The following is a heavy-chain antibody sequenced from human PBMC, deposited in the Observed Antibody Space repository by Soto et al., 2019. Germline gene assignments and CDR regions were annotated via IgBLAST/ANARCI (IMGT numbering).Heavy chain of an antibody. V-gene: IGHV3-11*01. Sequence: GGSLRLSCAASGFTFSDYYMSWIRQAPGKGLEWVSYISSSGSTIYYADSVKGRFTISRANAKNSLYLQMNSLRAEDTAVYYCARTTYSSSWYVIPTGQLDYWGQGTLVTVSS. CDR1: GFTFSDYY. CDR3: ARTTYSSSWYVIPTGQLDY. D-gene: IGHD6-13*01. CDR2: ISSSGSTI. J-gene: IGHJ4*02.